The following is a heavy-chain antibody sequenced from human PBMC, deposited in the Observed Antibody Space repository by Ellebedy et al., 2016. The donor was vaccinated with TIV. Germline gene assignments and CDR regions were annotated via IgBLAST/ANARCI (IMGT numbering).Heavy chain of an antibody. CDR1: GYTFTNYA. CDR2: INIGSGNT. V-gene: IGHV1-3*04. J-gene: IGHJ4*02. CDR3: GRRSGRCLDY. Sequence: ASVKVSXXASGYTFTNYAIHWVRQAPGQRLEWMGWINIGSGNTKYSQRFQGRVTITRDTSASTAFMELSSLTSEDTAAYYCGRRSGRCLDYWGQGTLVTVSS. D-gene: IGHD1-26*01.